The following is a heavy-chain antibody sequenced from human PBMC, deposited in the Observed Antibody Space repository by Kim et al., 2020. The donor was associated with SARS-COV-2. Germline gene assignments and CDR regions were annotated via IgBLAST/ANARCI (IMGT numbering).Heavy chain of an antibody. CDR3: AKDRGNYYRELDY. Sequence: GGSLRLSCAASGFTFSNFGMHWVRQAPGKGLEWVAVIWYDGSNKYYADSVKGRFTISRDNSKNTQYLQMNSLRAEDTAVYYCAKDRGNYYRELDYWGQGTLVTVSS. V-gene: IGHV3-33*06. J-gene: IGHJ4*02. CDR2: IWYDGSNK. CDR1: GFTFSNFG. D-gene: IGHD3-22*01.